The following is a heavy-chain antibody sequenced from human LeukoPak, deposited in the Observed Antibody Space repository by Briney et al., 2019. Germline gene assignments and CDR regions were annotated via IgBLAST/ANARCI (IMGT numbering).Heavy chain of an antibody. J-gene: IGHJ4*02. Sequence: SETLSLTCAVSGASFSGDYWSWLRQPPGKGLEWIAEINHSGRSNFNPSLQGRVTISVDTSKNQFSLNLSSVTAADTTRYYCARGLYDSGDYYYGIRAYYFDQWGQGTLVTVSS. CDR2: INHSGRS. V-gene: IGHV4-34*01. CDR3: ARGLYDSGDYYYGIRAYYFDQ. D-gene: IGHD3-22*01. CDR1: GASFSGDY.